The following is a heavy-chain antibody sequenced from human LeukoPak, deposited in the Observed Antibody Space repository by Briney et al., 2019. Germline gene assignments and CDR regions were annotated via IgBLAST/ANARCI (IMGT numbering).Heavy chain of an antibody. Sequence: SETLSLTCNVSGDSISSGSYYWSWIRQPAGKGLEWIGRIYSSGNTNYNPSLESRVTISVDTSKNQFSLKLSSVTAAGTAVYYCARDLDYWGQGTLVTVSS. CDR3: ARDLDY. V-gene: IGHV4-61*02. CDR1: GDSISSGSYY. J-gene: IGHJ4*02. CDR2: IYSSGNT.